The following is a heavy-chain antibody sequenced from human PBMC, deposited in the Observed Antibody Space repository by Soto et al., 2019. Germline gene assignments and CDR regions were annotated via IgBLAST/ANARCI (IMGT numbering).Heavy chain of an antibody. CDR2: IWYDGSNK. D-gene: IGHD3-10*01. CDR3: ARDGGNHYGSGSLLDY. CDR1: GFTFSSYG. J-gene: IGHJ4*02. Sequence: GGSLRLSCAASGFTFSSYGMHWVRQAPGKGLEWVAVIWYDGSNKYYADSVKGRFTISRDNSKNTLYLQMNSLRAEDTAVYYCARDGGNHYGSGSLLDYWGQGTLVTVSS. V-gene: IGHV3-33*01.